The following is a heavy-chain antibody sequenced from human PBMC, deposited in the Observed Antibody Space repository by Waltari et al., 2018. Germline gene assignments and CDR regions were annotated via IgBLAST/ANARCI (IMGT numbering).Heavy chain of an antibody. D-gene: IGHD1-7*01. CDR3: ARETGTTSFDY. V-gene: IGHV3-48*04. CDR1: GFTFSSYS. J-gene: IGHJ4*02. Sequence: EVQLVESGGGLVQPGGSLRLSCAASGFTFSSYSMNWVCQAPGKGLEWVSYISSSSSTIYYADSVKGRFTISRDNAKNSLYLQMNSLRAEDTAVYYCARETGTTSFDYWGQGTLVTVSS. CDR2: ISSSSSTI.